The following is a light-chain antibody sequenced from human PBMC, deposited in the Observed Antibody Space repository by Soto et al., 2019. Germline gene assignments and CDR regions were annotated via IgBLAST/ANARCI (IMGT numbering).Light chain of an antibody. J-gene: IGLJ1*01. CDR3: SSYTRAGNYV. CDR2: DVT. CDR1: SSDVGGYNC. Sequence: QSALTQPASVSGSPGHSIAISCTGTSSDVGGYNCVSWYQQHPGKAPKLMIFDVTNRPSGVSNRFSGSKSGNTASLTISGLQAEDEADYYCSSYTRAGNYVFGTGTKLTVL. V-gene: IGLV2-14*01.